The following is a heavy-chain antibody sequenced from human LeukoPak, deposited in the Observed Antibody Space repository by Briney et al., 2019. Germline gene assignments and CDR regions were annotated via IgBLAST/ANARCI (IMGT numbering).Heavy chain of an antibody. Sequence: SETLSLTCTVSGGSISSYYWNWIRQPAGKGLEWIGHIYTSGSTNYNSSLKSRVTMSVDTSKNQFSLNLSSVTAADTAVYYCARNTPDSSGFDYWGQGTLVTVSS. CDR1: GGSISSYY. D-gene: IGHD6-19*01. CDR3: ARNTPDSSGFDY. J-gene: IGHJ4*02. V-gene: IGHV4-4*07. CDR2: IYTSGST.